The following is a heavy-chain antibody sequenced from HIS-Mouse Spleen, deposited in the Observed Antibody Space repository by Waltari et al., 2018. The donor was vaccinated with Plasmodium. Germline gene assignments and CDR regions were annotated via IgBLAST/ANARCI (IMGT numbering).Heavy chain of an antibody. CDR3: ARSIAATVTFYFDY. J-gene: IGHJ4*02. Sequence: QVQLQESGPGLVKPSQTLSLPCTFSGGSISSGSYYWSWIRQHPGKGLEWIGYIYYSGSTYYNPSLKSRVTISVDTSKNQFSLKLSSVTAADTAVYYCARSIAATVTFYFDYWGQGTLVTVSS. V-gene: IGHV4-31*03. CDR1: GGSISSGSYY. D-gene: IGHD6-13*01. CDR2: IYYSGST.